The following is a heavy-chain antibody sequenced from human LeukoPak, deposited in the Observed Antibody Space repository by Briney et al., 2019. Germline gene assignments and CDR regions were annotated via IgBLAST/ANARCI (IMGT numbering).Heavy chain of an antibody. CDR2: FDPENGEA. CDR1: GYTLTESS. D-gene: IGHD6-19*01. J-gene: IGHJ4*02. V-gene: IGHV1-24*01. CDR3: VTDIRSGWRNF. Sequence: ASVKVSCKVSGYTLTESSIHWVRQAPGEGPEWMGGFDPENGEAIYAQKIQGRVTMTEDTSIDTAYIELRSLRSDDTAVYYCVTDIRSGWRNFWGQGTLITVSS.